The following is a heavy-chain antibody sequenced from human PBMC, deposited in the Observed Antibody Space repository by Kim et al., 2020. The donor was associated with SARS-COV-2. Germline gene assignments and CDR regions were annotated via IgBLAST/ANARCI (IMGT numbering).Heavy chain of an antibody. CDR3: ARDSLYSGYENYYYYGMDV. V-gene: IGHV3-7*03. D-gene: IGHD5-12*01. CDR2: IKQDGSEK. Sequence: GGSLRLSCAASGFTFSSYWMSWVRQAPGQGLEWVANIKQDGSEKYYVDSVKGRFTISRDNAKNSLYLQMNSLRAEDTAVYYCARDSLYSGYENYYYYGMDVWGQGTTVTVSS. J-gene: IGHJ6*02. CDR1: GFTFSSYW.